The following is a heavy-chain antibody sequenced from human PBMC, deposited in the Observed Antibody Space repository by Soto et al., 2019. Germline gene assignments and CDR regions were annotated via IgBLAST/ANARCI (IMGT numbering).Heavy chain of an antibody. J-gene: IGHJ6*02. D-gene: IGHD6-19*01. CDR3: AIMGIAVYGMDV. CDR1: GGTFNSCA. Sequence: SVKVSCKASGGTFNSCAMSWVRQAPGQGLEWMGGIIPIFGTANYAQKFQGRVTITADESTSTAYMELSSLRSEDTAVYYCAIMGIAVYGMDVWGQGTTVTVSS. V-gene: IGHV1-69*13. CDR2: IIPIFGTA.